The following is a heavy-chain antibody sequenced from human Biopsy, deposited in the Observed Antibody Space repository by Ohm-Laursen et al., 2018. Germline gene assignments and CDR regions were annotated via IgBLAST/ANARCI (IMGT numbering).Heavy chain of an antibody. V-gene: IGHV4-59*01. Sequence: ETLSLTCTVSGGPLNSYYWSWIRQPPGKGLEWIGYIYYSGIAANYNPSLKGRVTISVDTSKHQFSLRLTSATAADTAVYYCARGGFGLDGYNSPWGRGTLVIVSS. D-gene: IGHD5-24*01. CDR3: ARGGFGLDGYNSP. J-gene: IGHJ5*02. CDR1: GGPLNSYY. CDR2: IYYSGIA.